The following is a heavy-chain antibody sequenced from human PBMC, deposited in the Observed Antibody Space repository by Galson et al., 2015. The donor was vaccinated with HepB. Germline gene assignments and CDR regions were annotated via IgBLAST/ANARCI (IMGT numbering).Heavy chain of an antibody. CDR3: AREKGGAAFDV. CDR2: IKQDGSEK. J-gene: IGHJ3*01. CDR1: GFTFSSYW. D-gene: IGHD3-10*01. Sequence: SLRLPCAASGFTFSSYWMSWVRQAPGKGLAWVANIKQDGSEKYYVGSVMGRFTISRDNAKNSLYLQMNSLRAEDTAVYYCAREKGGAAFDVWGQGTMVTVS. V-gene: IGHV3-7*01.